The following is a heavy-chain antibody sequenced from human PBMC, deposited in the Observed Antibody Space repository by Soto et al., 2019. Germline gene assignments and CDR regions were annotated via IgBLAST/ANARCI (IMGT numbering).Heavy chain of an antibody. CDR3: ARERWRGVAGFDY. J-gene: IGHJ4*02. CDR2: IWYDGSNK. CDR1: GFTFSNYG. Sequence: QVQLVESGGGVVQPGKSLGLSCAASGFTFSNYGMHWVRQVPGKGLEWVAVIWYDGSNKYYADSVEGRFTISRDISKNTLQLQMNSLRDEDTAVYYCARERWRGVAGFDYWGQGTPVNVSS. V-gene: IGHV3-33*01. D-gene: IGHD6-19*01.